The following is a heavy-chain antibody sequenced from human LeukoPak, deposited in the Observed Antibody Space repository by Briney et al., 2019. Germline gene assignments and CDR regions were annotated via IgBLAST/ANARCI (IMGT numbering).Heavy chain of an antibody. Sequence: PGGSLRLSCAASGFTFSSYSMNWVRQAPGKGLEWVSYISSSSSSTIYYADSVKGRFTISRDNAKNSLYLQMNSLRAEDTAVYYCARDRYCGGDCSHPGAIDYWGQGTLVTVSS. D-gene: IGHD2-21*02. J-gene: IGHJ4*02. V-gene: IGHV3-48*01. CDR1: GFTFSSYS. CDR2: ISSSSSSTI. CDR3: ARDRYCGGDCSHPGAIDY.